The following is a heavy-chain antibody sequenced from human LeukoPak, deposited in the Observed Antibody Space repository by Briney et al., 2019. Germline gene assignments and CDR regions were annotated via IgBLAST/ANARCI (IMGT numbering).Heavy chain of an antibody. CDR1: GYTFTSYD. V-gene: IGHV1-8*03. CDR2: MNPNSGNT. D-gene: IGHD3-10*01. CDR3: ARGILWFGDDV. J-gene: IGHJ6*03. Sequence: ASVKVSCKASGYTFTSYDINWVRQATGQGLEWMGWMNPNSGNTGYAQKFQGRVTITRNTSISTAYMELSSLRSEDRAVYYCARGILWFGDDVWGKGTTVTISS.